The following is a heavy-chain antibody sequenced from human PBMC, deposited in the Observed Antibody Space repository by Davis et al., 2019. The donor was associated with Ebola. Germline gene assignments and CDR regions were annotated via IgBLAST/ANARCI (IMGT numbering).Heavy chain of an antibody. J-gene: IGHJ6*02. Sequence: SETLSLTCTVSGGSISSYYWSWIRQPPGKGLEWIGEINHSGSTNYNPSLKSRVTISVDTSKNQFSLKLSSVTAADTAVYYCARGWGYCSSTSCHPLNIRYYYYGMDVWGQGTTVTVSS. V-gene: IGHV4-34*01. CDR2: INHSGST. CDR3: ARGWGYCSSTSCHPLNIRYYYYGMDV. D-gene: IGHD2-2*01. CDR1: GGSISSYY.